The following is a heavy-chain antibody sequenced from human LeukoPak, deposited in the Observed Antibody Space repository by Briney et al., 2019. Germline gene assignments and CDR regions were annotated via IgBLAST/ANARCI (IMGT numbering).Heavy chain of an antibody. J-gene: IGHJ4*02. V-gene: IGHV3-48*02. D-gene: IGHD2-2*01. CDR1: GFTFSSYS. CDR3: ARDRRLGYCSSTSCYYFDY. CDR2: IISSSSTI. Sequence: GGSLRLSCAASGFTFSSYSMNWVRQAPGKGLEWVSYIISSSSTIYYADSVKGPFTISRDNAKNSLYLQMNSLRDEETAVYYCARDRRLGYCSSTSCYYFDYWGQGTLVTVSS.